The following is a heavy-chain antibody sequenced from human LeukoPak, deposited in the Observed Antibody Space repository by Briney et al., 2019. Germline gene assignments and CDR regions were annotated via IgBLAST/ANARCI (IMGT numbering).Heavy chain of an antibody. CDR2: IRYDGSNK. V-gene: IGHV3-30*02. CDR1: GFTFTSYG. J-gene: IGHJ4*02. Sequence: PGGSLRLSCAASGFTFTSYGMHWVRQAPGKGQEWVSFIRYDGSNKYYSDSVKSRFTISRDNSTNTLYLQMNSLRAEETAVYYCAKESGVWFGELEALAYWGQQTLLTVPS. CDR3: AKESGVWFGELEALAY. D-gene: IGHD3-10*01.